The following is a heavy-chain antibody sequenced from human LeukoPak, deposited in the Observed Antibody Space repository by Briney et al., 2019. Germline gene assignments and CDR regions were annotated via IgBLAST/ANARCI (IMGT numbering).Heavy chain of an antibody. CDR1: GYSISSGYY. J-gene: IGHJ3*02. D-gene: IGHD4-23*01. CDR2: IYHSGST. CDR3: AREPTTVGAFDI. V-gene: IGHV4-38-2*02. Sequence: SETLSLTCTVSGYSISSGYYWGWIRQPPGKGLEWIGSIYHSGSTYYNPSLKSRVTISVDTSKNQFSLKLSSVTAADTAVYYCAREPTTVGAFDIWGQGPMVTVSS.